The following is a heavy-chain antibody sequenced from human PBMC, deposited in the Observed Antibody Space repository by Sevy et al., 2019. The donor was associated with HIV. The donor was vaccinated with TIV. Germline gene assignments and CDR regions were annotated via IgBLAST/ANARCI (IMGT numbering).Heavy chain of an antibody. CDR3: TTGASLFQH. CDR2: IKNKVDGGTT. Sequence: GGSQRLSCEASGFNFSKVWMSWVRQAPGKGLEWVAHIKNKVDGGTTDYAAPVRGRFTISREDSKNSLFLQMNSLKIEDTAVYYCTTGASLFQHWGQGTLVTVSS. D-gene: IGHD3-10*01. CDR1: GFNFSKVW. V-gene: IGHV3-15*01. J-gene: IGHJ1*01.